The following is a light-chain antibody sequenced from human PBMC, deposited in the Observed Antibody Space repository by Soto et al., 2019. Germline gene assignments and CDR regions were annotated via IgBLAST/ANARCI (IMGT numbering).Light chain of an antibody. CDR2: DAS. Sequence: EIVMTQSPATLSVSPGERATLSCRASQSVSSNLAWYQQKPGQAPRLLMYDASGRASGIPDRFSGSGSGTDFTLTISRLEPEDFAVYYCQVYDRSPLFGGGTKVDIK. J-gene: IGKJ4*01. CDR3: QVYDRSPL. CDR1: QSVSSN. V-gene: IGKV3-20*01.